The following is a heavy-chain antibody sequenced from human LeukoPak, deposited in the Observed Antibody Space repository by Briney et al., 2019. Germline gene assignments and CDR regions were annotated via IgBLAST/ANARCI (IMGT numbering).Heavy chain of an antibody. D-gene: IGHD3-10*01. V-gene: IGHV1-24*01. CDR1: RYTLTELS. Sequence: ASVKLSCTVSRYTLTELSMHWVRQAPGKGLEWVGGFDPEDGETIYAHTFQGRVTMTEDKSTDTAYMEMNSLRSEDTAVYYCETGNPLRITMVRGSKGKRSDWFDRSGQGTLVTVSS. J-gene: IGHJ5*02. CDR2: FDPEDGET. CDR3: ETGNPLRITMVRGSKGKRSDWFDR.